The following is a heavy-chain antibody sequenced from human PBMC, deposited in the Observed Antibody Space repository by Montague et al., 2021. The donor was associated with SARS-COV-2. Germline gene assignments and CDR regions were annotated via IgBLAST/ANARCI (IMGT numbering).Heavy chain of an antibody. V-gene: IGHV4-59*01. CDR3: AWAGRGRFLEYGMDV. CDR2: IYYSGST. J-gene: IGHJ6*02. CDR1: GGSISSYY. Sequence: SETQSLTCTVSGGSISSYYWSWIWQPPGQGLELIGYIYYSGSTNTNSSLSLRATISVDASKQQYSLKLSPVTAADTAAYYCAWAGRGRFLEYGMDVWGQGTTVTVSS. D-gene: IGHD3-3*01.